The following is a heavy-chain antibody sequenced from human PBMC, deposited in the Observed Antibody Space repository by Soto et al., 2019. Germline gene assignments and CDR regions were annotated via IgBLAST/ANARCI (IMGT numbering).Heavy chain of an antibody. CDR3: AKEAATIFGVVTNYYYYYMDV. CDR2: ISGSGGST. J-gene: IGHJ6*03. V-gene: IGHV3-23*01. D-gene: IGHD3-3*01. Sequence: GGSLRLSCAASGFTFSSYAMSWVRQAPGKGLEWVSAISGSGGSTYYADSVKGRFTISRENSKNTLYLQMTSLRAEDTAVYYCAKEAATIFGVVTNYYYYYMDVWGKGTTVTVSS. CDR1: GFTFSSYA.